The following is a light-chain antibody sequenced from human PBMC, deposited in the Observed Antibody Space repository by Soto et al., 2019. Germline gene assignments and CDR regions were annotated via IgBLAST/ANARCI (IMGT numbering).Light chain of an antibody. Sequence: TQYPSPLSVPPVHRTILXCQASRSVGRSLAWYQPRPGQAPMLHVYGASTSATGIPARFSGTGSGIDFTLSIISLQSEDFSAYYCQQYDNRPLTFGGGTKVDIK. J-gene: IGKJ4*01. V-gene: IGKV3-15*01. CDR3: QQYDNRPLT. CDR2: GAS. CDR1: RSVGRS.